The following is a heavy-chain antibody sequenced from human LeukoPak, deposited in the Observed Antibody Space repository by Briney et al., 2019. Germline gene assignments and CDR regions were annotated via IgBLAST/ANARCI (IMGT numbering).Heavy chain of an antibody. D-gene: IGHD1-1*01. J-gene: IGHJ6*03. V-gene: IGHV1-2*02. CDR3: ARGGRTGYYYYYMDV. CDR2: ISPNSGGT. CDR1: GYTFTGYY. Sequence: ASVKVSCKVSGYTFTGYYMHWVRQAPGQGLEWMGWISPNSGGTNYAQKFQGRVTMTRDTSMSTAYMELSRLRSDDTAVYYCARGGRTGYYYYYMDVWGKGTTVTISS.